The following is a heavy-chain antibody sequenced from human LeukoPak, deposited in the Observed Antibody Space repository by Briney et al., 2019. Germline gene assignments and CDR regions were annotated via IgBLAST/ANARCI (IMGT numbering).Heavy chain of an antibody. D-gene: IGHD6-13*01. CDR3: ARDVAAAGTGY. Sequence: SETLSLTCAVYGGSFSGYYWSWIRQPPGKGLEWIGEINHSGSTNYNPSLKSRVTISVDTSKNQFSLKLSPVTAADTAVYYCARDVAAAGTGYWGQGTLVTVSS. CDR2: INHSGST. J-gene: IGHJ4*02. V-gene: IGHV4-34*01. CDR1: GGSFSGYY.